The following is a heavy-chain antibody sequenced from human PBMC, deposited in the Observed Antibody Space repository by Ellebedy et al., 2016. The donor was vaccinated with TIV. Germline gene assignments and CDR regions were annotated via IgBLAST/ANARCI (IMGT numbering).Heavy chain of an antibody. CDR3: ARSRVEDGSGSLDH. CDR1: GFTFSDYY. Sequence: GGSLRLSXAASGFTFSDYYMSWIRQAPGKGLEWLSYISGSSSHTTFADSVKGRFTISRDNAKKTLYLQMKTLRSEDTALYYCARSRVEDGSGSLDHWGQGTQVTVSS. CDR2: ISGSSSHT. J-gene: IGHJ4*02. D-gene: IGHD3-10*01. V-gene: IGHV3-11*03.